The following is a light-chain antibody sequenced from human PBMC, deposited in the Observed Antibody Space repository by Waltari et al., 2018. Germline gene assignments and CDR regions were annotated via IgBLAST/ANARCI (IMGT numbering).Light chain of an antibody. CDR1: QSVSSN. CDR3: HQYNNWPPIT. CDR2: GAS. J-gene: IGKJ5*01. Sequence: EIVLTQSPATLSVSPGERATLSCRASQSVSSNLAWYQQKPGQPPRLLISGASTRAAGIPARFSGSGSATEFTLTISSLQSEDCAVYYCHQYNNWPPITFGQGTRLEIK. V-gene: IGKV3-15*01.